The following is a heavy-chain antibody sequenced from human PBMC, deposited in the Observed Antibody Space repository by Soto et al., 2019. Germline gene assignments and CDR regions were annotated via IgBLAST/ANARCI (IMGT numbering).Heavy chain of an antibody. D-gene: IGHD3-3*01. V-gene: IGHV4-4*07. CDR3: TRLWSGLGNYYFDS. Sequence: SETLSLTCTVSGGSISSYYWSWIRQPAGKGLEWIGRSYTSGSTNYNPSLKSRVTMSVDTSKNQFSLRLSSVTAADTAVYYCTRLWSGLGNYYFDSWGQGTLVTVSS. CDR2: SYTSGST. CDR1: GGSISSYY. J-gene: IGHJ4*02.